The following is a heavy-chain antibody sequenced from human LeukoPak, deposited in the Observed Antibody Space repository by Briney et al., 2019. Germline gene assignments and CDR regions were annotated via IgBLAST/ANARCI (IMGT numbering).Heavy chain of an antibody. CDR2: IYYSGST. CDR1: GGSFSGYY. V-gene: IGHV4-34*01. D-gene: IGHD1-26*01. CDR3: ARESRWEIHWYFDL. Sequence: SETLSLTCAVYGGSFSGYYWSWIRQPPGKGLEWIGSIYYSGSTYYNPSLKSRVTISVDTSKNQFSLKLSSVTAADTAVYYCARESRWEIHWYFDLWGRGTLVTVSS. J-gene: IGHJ2*01.